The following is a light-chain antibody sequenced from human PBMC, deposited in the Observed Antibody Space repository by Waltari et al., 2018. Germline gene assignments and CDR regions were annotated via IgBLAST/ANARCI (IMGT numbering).Light chain of an antibody. J-gene: IGKJ4*01. CDR1: QSVLYSSNNKNY. CDR2: WAS. Sequence: DIVMTQSPDSLAVSLGDRATINCKSSQSVLYSSNNKNYLAWYQQKPGQPHKLLIYWASTRVSGVPDRFSGSGSGTDFTLTISSLQAEDVAVYYCQQYYSTPLTFGGGTKVENK. CDR3: QQYYSTPLT. V-gene: IGKV4-1*01.